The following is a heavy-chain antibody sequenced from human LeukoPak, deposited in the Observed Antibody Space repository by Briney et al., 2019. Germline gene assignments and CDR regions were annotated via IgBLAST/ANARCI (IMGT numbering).Heavy chain of an antibody. D-gene: IGHD1-14*01. CDR1: GFTFSNYG. Sequence: PGGSLRLSCAAAGFTFSNYGIHWVRQAPGKGLEWVAVISKDGSNKDYADSVKGRFIISRDNSKNTLYLQMNSLRAEDTAVYYCARDRSGIYDAFDIWGQGTMVTVSS. CDR2: ISKDGSNK. J-gene: IGHJ3*02. V-gene: IGHV3-30*03. CDR3: ARDRSGIYDAFDI.